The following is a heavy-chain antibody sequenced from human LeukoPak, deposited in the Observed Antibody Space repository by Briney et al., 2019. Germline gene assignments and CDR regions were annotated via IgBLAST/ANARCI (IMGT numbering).Heavy chain of an antibody. CDR1: GFTFSDDW. CDR2: INDDGSIT. V-gene: IGHV3-74*01. J-gene: IGHJ4*02. Sequence: GGSLRLSRAASGFTFSDDWTHWVRHAPGKGLVWVARINDDGSITTYAESVRGRFTISRDNAKRTLYLQMNSLGVEDTAVYFCARRYYQTSVYDRHFDSWGQGTLVTVSS. D-gene: IGHD5/OR15-5a*01. CDR3: ARRYYQTSVYDRHFDS.